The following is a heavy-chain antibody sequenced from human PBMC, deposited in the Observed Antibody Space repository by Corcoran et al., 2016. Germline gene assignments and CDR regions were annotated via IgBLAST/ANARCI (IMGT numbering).Heavy chain of an antibody. CDR1: GFTFSSYS. D-gene: IGHD5-18*01. J-gene: IGHJ4*02. V-gene: IGHV3-21*01. Sequence: EVQLVESGGGLVKPGGSMRLSCAASGFTFSSYSMNWVRQAPGKGLEWVSSISSSSSYIYYADSVKGRFTISRDNAKNSLYLQMNSLRAEDTAVYYCARVSDTAMVYYFDYLGQGTLVTVSS. CDR2: ISSSSSYI. CDR3: ARVSDTAMVYYFDY.